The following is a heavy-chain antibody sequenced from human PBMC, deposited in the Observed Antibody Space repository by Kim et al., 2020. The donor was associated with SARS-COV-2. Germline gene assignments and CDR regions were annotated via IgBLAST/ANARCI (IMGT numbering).Heavy chain of an antibody. D-gene: IGHD3-9*01. Sequence: GGSLRLSCAASGFTFSDYYMSWIRQAPGKGLEWVSYISSSGSTIYYADSVKGRFTISRDNAKNSLYLQMNSLRAEDTAVYYCERRGTYYDILTGYYLGGVDYWGRGTLVTVSS. V-gene: IGHV3-11*04. CDR1: GFTFSDYY. CDR2: ISSSGSTI. J-gene: IGHJ4*02. CDR3: ERRGTYYDILTGYYLGGVDY.